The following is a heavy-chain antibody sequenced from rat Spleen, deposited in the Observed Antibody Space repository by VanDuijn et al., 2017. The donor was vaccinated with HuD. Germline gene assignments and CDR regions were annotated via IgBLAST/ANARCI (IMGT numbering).Heavy chain of an antibody. CDR2: ISYDDSST. V-gene: IGHV5-29*01. Sequence: EVQLVESDGGLVQPGRSLKLSCAASGFTFSDFYMAWVRQAPTKGLEWVATISYDDSSTYYRASVKGRFTISRANTKNTLNLQMDNLRSEDTATYYCATREELPGSYYWGQGVMVTVSS. CDR3: ATREELPGSYY. CDR1: GFTFSDFY. J-gene: IGHJ2*01. D-gene: IGHD1-4*01.